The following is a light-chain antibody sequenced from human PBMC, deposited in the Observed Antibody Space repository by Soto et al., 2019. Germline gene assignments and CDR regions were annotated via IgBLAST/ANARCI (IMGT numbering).Light chain of an antibody. Sequence: QSALTQPPSVSGSPGQSVSISCTGTSSDVGSYNRVSWYQQPPGTAPKLMIYEVSNRPSGVPDRFSGSKSGNTASLTISGLQADDEADYYCCSYTSSSTLVFGGGTKVTVL. CDR1: SSDVGSYNR. CDR3: CSYTSSSTLV. V-gene: IGLV2-18*02. J-gene: IGLJ2*01. CDR2: EVS.